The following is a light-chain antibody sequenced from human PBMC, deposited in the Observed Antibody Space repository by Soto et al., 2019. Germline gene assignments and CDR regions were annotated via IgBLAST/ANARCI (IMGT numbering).Light chain of an antibody. CDR3: AAWDDTVRSYV. Sequence: QSVLTQPPSVSGTPGQRVTISCSGSISNIGNNYVYWFQQLPGTAPKVLSNRNDQRPSGVPDRFSGSKSGTSASLAISELRSEDEAEYYCAAWDDTVRSYVFGTGTKLTVL. CDR1: ISNIGNNY. V-gene: IGLV1-47*01. J-gene: IGLJ1*01. CDR2: RND.